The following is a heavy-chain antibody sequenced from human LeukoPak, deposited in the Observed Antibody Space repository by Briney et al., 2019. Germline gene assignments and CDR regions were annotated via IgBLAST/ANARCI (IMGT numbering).Heavy chain of an antibody. Sequence: GGSLRLSCAASGLTFSSYGMHWVRQAPGKGLEWVAFIRYDGSNKYYADSVKGRFTISGDNSKNTLYLQMNSLRVEDTAVYYCARVAKYYYGSETYYFFEHWGQGTPVTASS. J-gene: IGHJ4*02. CDR2: IRYDGSNK. D-gene: IGHD3-10*01. V-gene: IGHV3-30*02. CDR3: ARVAKYYYGSETYYFFEH. CDR1: GLTFSSYG.